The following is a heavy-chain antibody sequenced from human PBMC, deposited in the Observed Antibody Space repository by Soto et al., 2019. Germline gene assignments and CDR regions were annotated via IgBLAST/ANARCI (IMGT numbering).Heavy chain of an antibody. D-gene: IGHD6-19*01. CDR1: GFNFNYYA. CDR2: IDAAENT. V-gene: IGHV3-23*01. J-gene: IGHJ4*02. CDR3: AKDHPSNGWPAFEQ. Sequence: EVQLLESGGGLVQPGGSLRLSCTAAGFNFNYYAMSWVRQAPGKGREWVLPIDAAENTDHADSVKGRFTISSDRSKNTLYLHMNSSRADDPATYYCAKDHPSNGWPAFEQWGQRTVVTISS.